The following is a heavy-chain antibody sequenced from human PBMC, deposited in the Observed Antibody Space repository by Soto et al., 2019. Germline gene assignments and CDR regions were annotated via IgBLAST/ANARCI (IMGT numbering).Heavy chain of an antibody. CDR3: ARDTSYDFWSGYYPNYYYYGMDV. CDR2: ISAYNGNT. D-gene: IGHD3-3*01. V-gene: IGHV1-18*01. CDR1: GYTFTSYG. Sequence: QVQLVQSGAEVKKPGASVKVSCKASGYTFTSYGISWVRQAPGQGLEWMGWISAYNGNTNYAQKLQGRVTMTTDTSTSTAYMELRSLRSDDSAVYYCARDTSYDFWSGYYPNYYYYGMDVWGQGTTVTVSS. J-gene: IGHJ6*02.